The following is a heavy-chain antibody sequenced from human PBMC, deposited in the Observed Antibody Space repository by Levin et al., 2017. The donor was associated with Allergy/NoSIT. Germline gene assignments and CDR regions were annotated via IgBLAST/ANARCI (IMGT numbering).Heavy chain of an antibody. CDR1: GGSFSGYY. Sequence: NPSETLSLTCAVYGGSFSGYYWSWIRQPPGKGLEWIGEINHSGSTNYNPSLKSRVTISVDTSKNQFSLKLSSVTAADTAVYYCARDSYGSPLMVDYWGQGTLVTVSS. J-gene: IGHJ4*02. CDR2: INHSGST. D-gene: IGHD5-18*01. CDR3: ARDSYGSPLMVDY. V-gene: IGHV4-34*01.